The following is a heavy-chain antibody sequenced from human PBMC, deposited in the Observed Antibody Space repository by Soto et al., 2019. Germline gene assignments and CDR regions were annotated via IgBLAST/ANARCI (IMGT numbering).Heavy chain of an antibody. CDR3: VKYDSSGYWVY. J-gene: IGHJ1*01. Sequence: SLRLSCAASGFTFSSYAMSCVRQAPGKGLQSVSALSGSGGSTYYAASVKCRFTISGDNSKNALYLQMNSLRAEDTAVYQCVKYDSSGYWVYWRHGSLVTVSS. D-gene: IGHD3-22*01. V-gene: IGHV3-23*01. CDR1: GFTFSSYA. CDR2: LSGSGGST.